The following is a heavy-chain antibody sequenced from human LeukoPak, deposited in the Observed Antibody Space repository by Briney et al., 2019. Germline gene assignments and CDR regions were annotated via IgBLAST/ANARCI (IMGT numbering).Heavy chain of an antibody. CDR2: ISYDGSNK. D-gene: IGHD1-26*01. Sequence: GGSLRLSCAVSGFTFSSYGMHWVRQAPGKGLEWVAVISYDGSNKYYADSVKGRFTISRDNSKNTLYLQMNSLRAEDTAVYYCSKARIVGPPTPLRFWGQGTLVTVSS. CDR3: SKARIVGPPTPLRF. CDR1: GFTFSSYG. V-gene: IGHV3-30*18. J-gene: IGHJ4*02.